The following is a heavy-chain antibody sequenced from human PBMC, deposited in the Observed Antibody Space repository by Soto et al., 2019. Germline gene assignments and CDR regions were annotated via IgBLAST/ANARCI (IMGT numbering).Heavy chain of an antibody. J-gene: IGHJ6*02. Sequence: QVQLVQSGAEVKKPGSSVKVSCKASGGTFSSYAISWVRQAPGQGLEWMGGIIAIFGIANYAQKFQGKVTITADESTSTAYKELSSLRSEDTAVYYCARVGGEGYCSGGSCYSRLGYYYGMDVWGQGTTVTVSS. D-gene: IGHD2-15*01. CDR1: GGTFSSYA. V-gene: IGHV1-69*01. CDR2: IIAIFGIA. CDR3: ARVGGEGYCSGGSCYSRLGYYYGMDV.